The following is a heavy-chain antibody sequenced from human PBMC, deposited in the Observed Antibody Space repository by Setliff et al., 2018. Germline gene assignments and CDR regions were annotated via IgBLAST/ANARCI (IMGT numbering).Heavy chain of an antibody. CDR1: GYTFTTNA. D-gene: IGHD1-7*01. Sequence: ASVKVSCKASGYTFTTNAISWVRQAPGQGLEWMGWISASNGDTNYAENLQGRVTMTTDISTSTAYMELRSLRSDDTAVYYCVRDEDRNEMEIQGYWGQGTRVTVSS. V-gene: IGHV1-18*01. CDR3: VRDEDRNEMEIQGY. J-gene: IGHJ4*02. CDR2: ISASNGDT.